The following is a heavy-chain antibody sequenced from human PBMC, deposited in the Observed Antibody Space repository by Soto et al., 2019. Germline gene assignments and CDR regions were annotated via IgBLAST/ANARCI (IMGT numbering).Heavy chain of an antibody. CDR3: ARAGDYVRGFDP. D-gene: IGHD3-10*02. J-gene: IGHJ5*02. CDR2: IYDTGISVNTPST. Sequence: AETLSLTCTVSGGSITSSYWSWIRRPPGKGLEWIAYIYDTGISVNTPSTSYNPSLKSRVTISVDTSKNQFPLKRSAVTAADTAVYHCARAGDYVRGFDPWGQGTLVTVSS. CDR1: GGSITSSY. V-gene: IGHV4-59*01.